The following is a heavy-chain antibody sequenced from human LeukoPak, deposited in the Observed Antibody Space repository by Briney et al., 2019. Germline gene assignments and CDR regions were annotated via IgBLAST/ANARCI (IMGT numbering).Heavy chain of an antibody. J-gene: IGHJ4*02. V-gene: IGHV4-34*01. Sequence: SQTLSLTCAVYGGSFSGYYWSWIRQPPGKGLEWIGEINHSGSTNYNPSLKSRVTISVDTSKNQFSLKLSSVTAADTAVYYCARGLSAIVYWGQGTLVTVSS. CDR3: ARGLSAIVY. D-gene: IGHD2-15*01. CDR2: INHSGST. CDR1: GGSFSGYY.